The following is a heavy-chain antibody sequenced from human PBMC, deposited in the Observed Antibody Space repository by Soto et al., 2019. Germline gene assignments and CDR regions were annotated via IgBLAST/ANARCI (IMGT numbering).Heavy chain of an antibody. CDR1: GGSFSGYY. CDR3: AVRRGYCSSTSCSPGGTPRENWFDP. D-gene: IGHD2-2*01. CDR2: INHSGST. V-gene: IGHV4-34*01. Sequence: PSETLSLTYAVYGGSFSGYYWSWIRQPPGKGLEWIGEINHSGSTNYNPSLKSRVTISVDTSKNQFSLKLSSVTAADTAVYYCAVRRGYCSSTSCSPGGTPRENWFDPWGQGTLVTVSS. J-gene: IGHJ5*02.